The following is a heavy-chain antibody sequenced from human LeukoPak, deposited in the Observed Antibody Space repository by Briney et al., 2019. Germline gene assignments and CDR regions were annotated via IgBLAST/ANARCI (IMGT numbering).Heavy chain of an antibody. CDR1: GGSFSGYY. D-gene: IGHD3-3*01. CDR3: ARGLLGYDCWSGGQGCYFDL. CDR2: INHSGST. V-gene: IGHV4-34*01. Sequence: SETLSLTCAVYGGSFSGYYWSWIRQPPGKGLEWIGEINHSGSTNYNPSLKSRVTISVDTSKNQFSLKLSSVTATDTAVYYCARGLLGYDCWSGGQGCYFDLWGRGTLVTVSS. J-gene: IGHJ2*01.